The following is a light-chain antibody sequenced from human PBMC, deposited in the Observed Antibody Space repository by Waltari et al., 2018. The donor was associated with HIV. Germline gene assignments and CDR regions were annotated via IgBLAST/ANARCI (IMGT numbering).Light chain of an antibody. Sequence: QSVLTQPPSASGTPGPRVPISCSGSSSNIGRNYVYWHQQLPGTAPKLLIYRNNQRPSGVPDRFSGSKSGTSASLAINGLRSEDEADYYCAAWNDSLSGYVFGTGTKVTV. CDR1: SSNIGRNY. J-gene: IGLJ1*01. V-gene: IGLV1-47*01. CDR2: RNN. CDR3: AAWNDSLSGYV.